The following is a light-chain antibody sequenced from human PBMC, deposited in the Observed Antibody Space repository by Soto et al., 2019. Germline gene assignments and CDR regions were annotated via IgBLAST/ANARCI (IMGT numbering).Light chain of an antibody. Sequence: QSVLTQPPSVSGAPGQRVTISCTGSSFNIGAGYDVHWYQQIAGTAPKLLIYGNTNRPSGVPDRFSGSKSGTSASLAITGLQAEDEADYYCQSYDSSLRGTVFGGGTQLTVL. CDR1: SFNIGAGYD. J-gene: IGLJ7*01. CDR3: QSYDSSLRGTV. V-gene: IGLV1-40*01. CDR2: GNT.